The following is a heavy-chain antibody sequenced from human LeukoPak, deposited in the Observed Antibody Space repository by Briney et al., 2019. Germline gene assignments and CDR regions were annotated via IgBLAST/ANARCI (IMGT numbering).Heavy chain of an antibody. J-gene: IGHJ4*02. Sequence: GGSLRLSCAASGFTFSSYSMNWVRQAPGKGLEWVSYVSSSSSTIYYADSVKGRFTISRDNAKNSLYLQMNGLRAEDTAVYYCARPPMSRWDPYYFDYWGQGTLVTVSS. D-gene: IGHD1-26*01. CDR2: VSSSSSTI. CDR1: GFTFSSYS. V-gene: IGHV3-48*01. CDR3: ARPPMSRWDPYYFDY.